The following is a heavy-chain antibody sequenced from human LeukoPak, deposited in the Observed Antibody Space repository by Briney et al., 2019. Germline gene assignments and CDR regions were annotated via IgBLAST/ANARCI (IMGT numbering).Heavy chain of an antibody. D-gene: IGHD4-17*01. CDR1: GFSFSSYD. CDR3: AKHQVRSHDY. J-gene: IGHJ4*02. Sequence: GGSLRLSCAASGFSFSSYDMSWVRQAPGRGLEWVSAITPSGDNTWCAESMKGRFTISRDNSKNTLYLQMSSLRAEDTAVYYCAKHQVRSHDYWGQGTLVTVSS. CDR2: ITPSGDNT. V-gene: IGHV3-23*01.